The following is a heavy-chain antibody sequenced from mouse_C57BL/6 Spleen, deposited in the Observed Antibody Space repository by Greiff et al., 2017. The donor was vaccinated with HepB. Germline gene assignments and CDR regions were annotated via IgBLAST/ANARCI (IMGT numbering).Heavy chain of an antibody. CDR3: AREKITTVVLDY. J-gene: IGHJ2*01. CDR2: IDPSDSYT. CDR1: GYTFTSYW. V-gene: IGHV1-59*01. D-gene: IGHD1-1*01. Sequence: QVQLQQPGAELVRPGTSVKLSCKASGYTFTSYWMHWVKQRPGQGLEWIGVIDPSDSYTNYNQKFKGKATLTVDTSSSTAYMQLSSLTSEDSAVYYCAREKITTVVLDYWGQGTTLTVSS.